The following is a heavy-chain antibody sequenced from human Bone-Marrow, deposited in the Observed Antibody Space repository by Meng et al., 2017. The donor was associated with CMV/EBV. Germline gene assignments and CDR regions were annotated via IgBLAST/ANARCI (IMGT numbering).Heavy chain of an antibody. J-gene: IGHJ4*02. V-gene: IGHV3-30*04. D-gene: IGHD6-6*01. CDR3: ARDLYFRYSSSADRFDY. CDR1: GFTFSSYA. CDR2: ISYDGSNK. Sequence: GESLKISCAASGFTFSSYAMHWVRQAPGKGLEWVAVISYDGSNKYYADSVKGRFTISRDNAKNSLYLQMNSLRAEDTAVYYCARDLYFRYSSSADRFDYWGQGTLVTVSP.